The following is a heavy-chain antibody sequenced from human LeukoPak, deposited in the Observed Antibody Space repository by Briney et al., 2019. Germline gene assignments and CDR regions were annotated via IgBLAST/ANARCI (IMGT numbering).Heavy chain of an antibody. CDR3: AREPWWDEAFDI. V-gene: IGHV4-34*01. Sequence: PSETLSLTCAVYGGSFSGYYWSWIRQPPGKGLEWIGEINHSGSTNYNPSLKSRVTISVDTSKNQFSLKLSSVTAADTAVYYCAREPWWDEAFDIWGQGTMVTVSS. J-gene: IGHJ3*02. CDR2: INHSGST. CDR1: GGSFSGYY. D-gene: IGHD2-15*01.